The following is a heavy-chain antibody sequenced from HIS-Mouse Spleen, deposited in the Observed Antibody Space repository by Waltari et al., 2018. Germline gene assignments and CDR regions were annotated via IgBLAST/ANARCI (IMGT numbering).Heavy chain of an antibody. J-gene: IGHJ4*02. D-gene: IGHD1-7*01. Sequence: QVQLQQSGAGLVKPSETLSLNCAVYSRSFSGYYWSWIRQPPGKGLEWIGEINHSGSTNYNPSLKSRVTISVDTSKNQFSLKLSSVTAADTAVYYCAGYNWNYGTDYWGQGTLVTVSS. CDR3: AGYNWNYGTDY. V-gene: IGHV4-34*01. CDR2: INHSGST. CDR1: SRSFSGYY.